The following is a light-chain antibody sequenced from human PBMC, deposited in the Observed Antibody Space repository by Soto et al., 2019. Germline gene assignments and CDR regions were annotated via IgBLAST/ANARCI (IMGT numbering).Light chain of an antibody. V-gene: IGLV2-14*01. CDR2: EVS. Sequence: QSALTQPASVSGSPGQSITISCTGTSSDVAGYSSVSWYQQHPGKAPKLMIYEVSNRPSGVSNRFSGSNSGNTASLTISGLQPEDEADYYCTSYTSSAALVVCGTGTKVTVL. J-gene: IGLJ1*01. CDR1: SSDVAGYSS. CDR3: TSYTSSAALVV.